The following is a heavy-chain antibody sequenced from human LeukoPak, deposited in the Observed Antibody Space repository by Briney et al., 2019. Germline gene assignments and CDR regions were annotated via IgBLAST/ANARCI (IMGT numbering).Heavy chain of an antibody. CDR3: ARVEQWLVPLHFDY. CDR1: GYIFTSYW. V-gene: IGHV5-51*01. D-gene: IGHD6-19*01. Sequence: GASLQISCEGAGYIFTSYWSGCVRQLPGKGLEWMGIIYPGDSDTRYSPSFQGQVTISADKSISPSSLQWSSLTPSDTAMYYCARVEQWLVPLHFDYWGQGTLVTVSS. J-gene: IGHJ4*02. CDR2: IYPGDSDT.